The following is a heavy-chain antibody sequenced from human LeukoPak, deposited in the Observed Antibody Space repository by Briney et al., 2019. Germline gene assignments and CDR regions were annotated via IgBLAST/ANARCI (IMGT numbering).Heavy chain of an antibody. CDR2: INPNSGGT. CDR3: ARELKGWDAFDI. CDR1: GYTFTGYY. D-gene: IGHD2-15*01. V-gene: IGHV1-2*02. Sequence: ASVKVSCTASGYTFTGYYMHWVRQAPGQGLEWMGWINPNSGGTNYAQKFQGRVTMTRDTSISTAYMELSRLRSDDTAVYYCARELKGWDAFDIWGQGTMVTVSS. J-gene: IGHJ3*02.